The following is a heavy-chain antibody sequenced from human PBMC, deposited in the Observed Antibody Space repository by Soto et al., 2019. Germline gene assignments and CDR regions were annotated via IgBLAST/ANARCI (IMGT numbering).Heavy chain of an antibody. D-gene: IGHD2-21*02. J-gene: IGHJ4*02. Sequence: QVQLVQSGAEVKKPGSSVKVSCKASGGTFSSYTISWVRQAPGQGLEWMGRIIPILGIANYAQKFQGRVTITADKSTSKAYMELSSLRSEDTAVYYCARVHGGNSGRVFDYWGQGTLVTVSS. CDR3: ARVHGGNSGRVFDY. CDR2: IIPILGIA. V-gene: IGHV1-69*02. CDR1: GGTFSSYT.